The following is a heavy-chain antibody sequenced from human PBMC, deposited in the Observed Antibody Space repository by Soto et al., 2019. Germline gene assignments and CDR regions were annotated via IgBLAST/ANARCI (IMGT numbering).Heavy chain of an antibody. J-gene: IGHJ6*02. V-gene: IGHV3-30-3*01. CDR2: ISYDGSNK. Sequence: QVQLVESGGGVVQPGRSLRLSCAASGFTFSSYAMHWVRQAPVKGLEWVAVISYDGSNKYYPNTVKGRFTMSSYNAKNTLYRQMNTLRAEDTAVYYCARGPLRYFDRAPYGMDVWGQWTTVTVPS. D-gene: IGHD3-9*01. CDR1: GFTFSSYA. CDR3: ARGPLRYFDRAPYGMDV.